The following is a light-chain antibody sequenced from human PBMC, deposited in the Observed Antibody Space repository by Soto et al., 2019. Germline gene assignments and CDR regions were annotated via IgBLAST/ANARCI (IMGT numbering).Light chain of an antibody. CDR1: QGVNHY. CDR2: AAA. V-gene: IGKV1-16*01. J-gene: IGKJ5*01. Sequence: DIPMTQSPSSLSASMGDRVTITCRASQGVNHYVVWFQQKTGKAPKTRISAAASLQGGVPSRFSSSGSGTVFTLTISSLQPEDFATYFCLQYSEYPIPFGRGTRLDIK. CDR3: LQYSEYPIP.